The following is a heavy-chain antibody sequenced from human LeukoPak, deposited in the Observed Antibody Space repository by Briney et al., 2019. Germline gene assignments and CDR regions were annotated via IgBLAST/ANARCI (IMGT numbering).Heavy chain of an antibody. CDR1: GYTFTGYY. J-gene: IGHJ4*02. V-gene: IGHV1-2*02. CDR3: ARALIAAAGLYFDY. D-gene: IGHD6-13*01. CDR2: INPNSGGT. Sequence: GASVKVSCKASGYTFTGYYMHWVRQAPGQGLEWMGWINPNSGGTNYAQKFQGRVTMTRDTSISTAYMELSRLRSDDTAVYYCARALIAAAGLYFDYWGQGTLVTVSS.